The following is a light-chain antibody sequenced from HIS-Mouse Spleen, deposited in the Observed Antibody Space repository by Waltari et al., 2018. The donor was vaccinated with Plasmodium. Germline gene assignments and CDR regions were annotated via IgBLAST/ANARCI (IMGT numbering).Light chain of an antibody. CDR3: QQYYSYLLT. CDR1: QGISSY. J-gene: IGKJ4*01. V-gene: IGKV1-8*01. CDR2: AAS. Sequence: ALRMTQSPSSFSASTGDRITITCPASQGISSYLAWYQQKPGKAPKLLIYAASTLQSGVPSRFSGSGSGTDFTLTISCLQSEDFATYYCQQYYSYLLTFGGGTKVEIK.